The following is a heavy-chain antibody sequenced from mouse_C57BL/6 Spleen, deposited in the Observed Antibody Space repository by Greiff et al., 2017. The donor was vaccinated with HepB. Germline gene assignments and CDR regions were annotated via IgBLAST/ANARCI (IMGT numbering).Heavy chain of an antibody. CDR3: ARRDGNAYAMDY. D-gene: IGHD2-1*01. V-gene: IGHV1-80*01. CDR1: GYAFSSYW. CDR2: IYPGDGDT. Sequence: QVQLQQSGAELVKPGASVKISCKASGYAFSSYWMNWVKQRPGTGLEWIGQIYPGDGDTNYNGKFKGKATLTADKSSSTAYMQLSSLTSEDSAVYFCARRDGNAYAMDYWGQGTSVTVSS. J-gene: IGHJ4*01.